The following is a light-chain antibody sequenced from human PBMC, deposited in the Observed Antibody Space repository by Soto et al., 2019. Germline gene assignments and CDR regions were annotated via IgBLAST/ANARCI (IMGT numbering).Light chain of an antibody. CDR1: HNIERW. Sequence: EIQMTQSPSTLSASVGDRVTITFRASHNIERWMAWYQQKRGRAPSLLIFDATTLHSGVPSRFSGGGSGTEFTLTINGLQPDDFATYYCQQFAKSSTFGQGTKVDIK. CDR2: DAT. V-gene: IGKV1-5*01. CDR3: QQFAKSST. J-gene: IGKJ1*01.